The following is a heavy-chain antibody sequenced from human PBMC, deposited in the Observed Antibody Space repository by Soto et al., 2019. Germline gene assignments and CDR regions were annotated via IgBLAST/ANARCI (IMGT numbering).Heavy chain of an antibody. CDR1: GFTFSSYA. CDR3: ARDYYKYYDSSGYYRSPAY. D-gene: IGHD3-22*01. Sequence: TGGSLRLSCAASGFTFSSYAMHWVRQAPGKGLEWVALISYDGSDKDYADYVKGRFTISRDNSRNTLFLQMNSLRAEDTAVYYCARDYYKYYDSSGYYRSPAYWGQGTLVTVSS. V-gene: IGHV3-30-3*01. J-gene: IGHJ4*02. CDR2: ISYDGSDK.